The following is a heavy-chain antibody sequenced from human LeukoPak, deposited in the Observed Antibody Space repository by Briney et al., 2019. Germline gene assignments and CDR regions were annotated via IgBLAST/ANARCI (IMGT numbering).Heavy chain of an antibody. J-gene: IGHJ6*03. Sequence: KPSETLSLTCAVYGGSFSGYYWSWIRQPPGKGLEWIGEINHSGSTNYNPSLKSRVTISVDTSKNQFSLKLSSVTAADTAVYYCARGDCSGGSCYWTYYYYYMDVWGKGTTVTVSS. CDR3: ARGDCSGGSCYWTYYYYYMDV. CDR2: INHSGST. D-gene: IGHD2-15*01. CDR1: GGSFSGYY. V-gene: IGHV4-34*01.